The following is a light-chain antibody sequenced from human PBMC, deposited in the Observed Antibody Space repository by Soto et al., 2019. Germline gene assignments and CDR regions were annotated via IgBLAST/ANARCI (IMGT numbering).Light chain of an antibody. CDR2: DTS. J-gene: IGKJ1*01. CDR3: QQYNNWRWTS. V-gene: IGKV3-15*01. Sequence: QVPATPSVSPGEGHTPSCRASQGIGDTLAWYQHKPGQTPRLLIYDTSTRATGVPARFSGSGSGTEFTLTISSLQSEDFAVYYCQQYNNWRWTSFGQGTKVDIK. CDR1: QGIGDT.